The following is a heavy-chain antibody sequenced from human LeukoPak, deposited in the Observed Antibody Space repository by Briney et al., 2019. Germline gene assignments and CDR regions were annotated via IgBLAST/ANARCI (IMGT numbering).Heavy chain of an antibody. J-gene: IGHJ4*02. CDR1: GFTFSSYS. V-gene: IGHV3-21*01. Sequence: GGSLRLSCAASGFTFSSYSMNWVRQAPGKGLEWVSSISSSSSYIYYADSVKGRFTISRDNAKNSLYLQMNSLRAEDTAVYYCARPRGYSYEYDYWGQETLVTVSS. CDR3: ARPRGYSYEYDY. CDR2: ISSSSSYI. D-gene: IGHD5-18*01.